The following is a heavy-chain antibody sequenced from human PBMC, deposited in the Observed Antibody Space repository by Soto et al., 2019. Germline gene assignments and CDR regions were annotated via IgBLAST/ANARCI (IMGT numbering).Heavy chain of an antibody. Sequence: QVQLVQSGAEVKKPGSSVKVSCKASGGTFSNYAFSWVRQAPGQGLEWLGGNMPIFGRADYAQKFRGRFTITEDVSTTTTHMELSSLRSEDTAVYYGASWVKEAGIGGNYYYGMDVWGQGTTVTVSS. CDR1: GGTFSNYA. CDR3: ASWVKEAGIGGNYYYGMDV. CDR2: NMPIFGRA. V-gene: IGHV1-69*12. D-gene: IGHD6-19*01. J-gene: IGHJ6*02.